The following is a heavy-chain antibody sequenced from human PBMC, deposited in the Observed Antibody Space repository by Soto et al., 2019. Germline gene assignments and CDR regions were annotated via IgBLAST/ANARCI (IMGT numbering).Heavy chain of an antibody. Sequence: ASVKVSCKASGYTFTSYAMHWVRQAPGQRLEWMGWINAGDVNTKYSHKFQGSVPITRAPSASPAYTELSSMRSEDTAVSYCASQYSSAWSRYFDYWGQGTLVTVSS. V-gene: IGHV1-3*01. D-gene: IGHD6-19*01. CDR1: GYTFTSYA. CDR3: ASQYSSAWSRYFDY. J-gene: IGHJ4*02. CDR2: INAGDVNT.